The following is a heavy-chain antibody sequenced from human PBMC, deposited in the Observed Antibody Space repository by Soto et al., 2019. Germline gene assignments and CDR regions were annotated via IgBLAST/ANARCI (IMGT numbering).Heavy chain of an antibody. V-gene: IGHV3-33*01. CDR2: SWYDGKT. J-gene: IGHJ6*02. D-gene: IGHD2-8*01. CDR1: GITLAAHG. Sequence: QEQLVESGGGMVHPGTSLRLSCVTSGITLAAHGVHWVRQAPGKGLEWVALSWYDGKTFYGDSVKGRFTISRDTSTVFLDMRSLRPDDTAVYFCARVRNNNDKRLDVWGQGTTVIVS. CDR3: ARVRNNNDKRLDV.